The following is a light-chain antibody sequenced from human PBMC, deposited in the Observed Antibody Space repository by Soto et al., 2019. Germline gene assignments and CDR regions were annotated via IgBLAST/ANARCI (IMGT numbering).Light chain of an antibody. CDR2: GAS. J-gene: IGKJ4*01. CDR3: QQYNAWPLT. CDR1: QSVSSN. V-gene: IGKV3-15*01. Sequence: EIVMTQSPATLSVSPGERATLSCRASQSVSSNLAWYQQKPGQAPRLLIFGASTRATGIPARFSGSGSETEFTLTISSLQSEDFAVYYCQQYNAWPLTFGGGTEVEIQ.